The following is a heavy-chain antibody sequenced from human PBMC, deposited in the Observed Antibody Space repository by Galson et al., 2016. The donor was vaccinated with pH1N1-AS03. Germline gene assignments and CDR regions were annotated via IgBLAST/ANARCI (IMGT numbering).Heavy chain of an antibody. J-gene: IGHJ5*02. CDR2: MNPDSGNT. Sequence: SVKVSCKASGYTFTTYDINWVRQAPGQGLEWMGWMNPDSGNTGYAPSFQGRVTITRDTSTSPAYMELSSLRSEDTAVYYCARGVVAGSGPACSGTLRFDPWGQGTLVTVSS. V-gene: IGHV1-8*03. CDR1: GYTFTTYD. CDR3: ARGVVAGSGPACSGTLRFDP. D-gene: IGHD2-15*01.